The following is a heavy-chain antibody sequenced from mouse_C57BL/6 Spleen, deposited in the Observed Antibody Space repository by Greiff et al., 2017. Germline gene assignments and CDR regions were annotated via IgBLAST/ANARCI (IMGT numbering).Heavy chain of an antibody. Sequence: EVMLVESGGGLVQPGGSLKLSCAASGFTFSDYGMAWVRQAPRKGPEWVAFISNLAYSIYYADTVTGRFTISRENAKNTLYLEMSSLRSEDTAMYYCARLYSDAMDYWGQGTSVTVSS. CDR2: ISNLAYSI. V-gene: IGHV5-15*01. CDR3: ARLYSDAMDY. J-gene: IGHJ4*01. CDR1: GFTFSDYG.